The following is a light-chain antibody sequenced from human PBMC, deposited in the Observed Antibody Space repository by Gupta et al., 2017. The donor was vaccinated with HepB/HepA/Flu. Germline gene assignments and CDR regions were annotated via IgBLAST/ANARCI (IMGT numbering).Light chain of an antibody. J-gene: IGKJ3*01. V-gene: IGKV1-5*03. Sequence: DIQMTQSPSTVSASVGDRVTITYRASQSISDWVTWYQQRPGKAPKLLIYKASTLESGVPSRFSGSGSGTEFTLTISSLQPDDFATYYCQEYKTYPPTFGPGTKVDIK. CDR2: KAS. CDR1: QSISDW. CDR3: QEYKTYPPT.